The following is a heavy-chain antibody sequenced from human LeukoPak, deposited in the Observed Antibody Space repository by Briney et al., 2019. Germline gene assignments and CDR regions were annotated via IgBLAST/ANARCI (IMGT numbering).Heavy chain of an antibody. D-gene: IGHD3-10*01. Sequence: PSQTLSLTCTVSGGSISSGSCYWSWIRQPAGKGLEWIGRIYTSGSTNYNPSLKSRVTISVDTSKNQFSLKLSSVTAADTAVYYCARWDMVRGNFDYWGQGTLVTVSS. CDR1: GGSISSGSCY. CDR3: ARWDMVRGNFDY. V-gene: IGHV4-61*02. CDR2: IYTSGST. J-gene: IGHJ4*02.